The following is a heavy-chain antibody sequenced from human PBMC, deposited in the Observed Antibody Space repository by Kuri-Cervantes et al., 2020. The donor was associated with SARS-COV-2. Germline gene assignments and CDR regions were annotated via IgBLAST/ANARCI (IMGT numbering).Heavy chain of an antibody. CDR2: IGTAGDT. CDR1: GFTFSSYD. D-gene: IGHD3-3*01. Sequence: GGSLRLSCAACGFTFSSYDMHWVRQATGKGLEWVSAIGTAGDTYYPGSVKGRFTISRDNAKNSLYLQMNSLRAEDTALYYCASHPKRFLEWLFDYWGQGNLVTVSS. V-gene: IGHV3-13*01. CDR3: ASHPKRFLEWLFDY. J-gene: IGHJ4*02.